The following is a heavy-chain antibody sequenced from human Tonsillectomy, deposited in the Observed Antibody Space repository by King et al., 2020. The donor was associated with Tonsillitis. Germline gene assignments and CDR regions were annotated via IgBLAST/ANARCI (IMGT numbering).Heavy chain of an antibody. D-gene: IGHD3-10*01. J-gene: IGHJ4*02. V-gene: IGHV3-53*01. CDR3: AKGNKWITMVRGVIPFDY. CDR2: IYSGGST. CDR1: GFTVSSNY. Sequence: VQLVESGGGLIQPGGSLRLSCAASGFTVSSNYMSWVRQAPGKGLEWVSVIYSGGSTFYADSVKGRFTISRDNSKNTLYLQMNSLRAEDTAVCYCAKGNKWITMVRGVIPFDYWGQGTLVIVSS.